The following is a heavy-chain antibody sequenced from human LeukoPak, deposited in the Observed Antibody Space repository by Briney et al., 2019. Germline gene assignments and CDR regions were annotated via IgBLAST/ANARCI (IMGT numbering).Heavy chain of an antibody. V-gene: IGHV4-59*01. CDR3: AKTSDSSGYYYAFFDY. Sequence: SETLSLTCTVSGGSISSYYWSWIRQPPGKGLEWIGYIYYSGITNYNPSLKSRVTISLDTSKNQFSLRLSSVTAADTAVYYCAKTSDSSGYYYAFFDYWGQGTLVTVSS. D-gene: IGHD3-22*01. CDR1: GGSISSYY. CDR2: IYYSGIT. J-gene: IGHJ4*02.